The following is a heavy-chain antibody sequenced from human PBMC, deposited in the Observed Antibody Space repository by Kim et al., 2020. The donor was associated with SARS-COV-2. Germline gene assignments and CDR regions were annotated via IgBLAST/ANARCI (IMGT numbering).Heavy chain of an antibody. CDR2: IYPGDSDT. D-gene: IGHD2-15*01. CDR3: ARTDLHCSGGSCYHPYFDY. Sequence: GESLKISCKGSGYSFTSYWIGWVRQMPGKGLEWMGIIYPGDSDTRYSPSFQGQVTISADKSISTAYLQWSSLKASDTAMYYCARTDLHCSGGSCYHPYFDYWGQGTLVTVSS. V-gene: IGHV5-51*01. CDR1: GYSFTSYW. J-gene: IGHJ4*02.